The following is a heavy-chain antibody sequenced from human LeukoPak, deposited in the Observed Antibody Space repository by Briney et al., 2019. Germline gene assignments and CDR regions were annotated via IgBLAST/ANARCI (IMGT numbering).Heavy chain of an antibody. J-gene: IGHJ6*02. CDR3: ARLLMTYYYDSSGYYYDYYYYYGMDV. Sequence: SETLSLTCAVSGGSISSSNRWSWVRQPPGKGLEWIGKIYDSGNTNYNPSLKSRVTISVDKSKNQFSLKLSSVTAADTAMYYCARLLMTYYYDSSGYYYDYYYYYGMDVWGQGTTVTVSS. V-gene: IGHV4-4*02. CDR2: IYDSGNT. D-gene: IGHD3-22*01. CDR1: GGSISSSNR.